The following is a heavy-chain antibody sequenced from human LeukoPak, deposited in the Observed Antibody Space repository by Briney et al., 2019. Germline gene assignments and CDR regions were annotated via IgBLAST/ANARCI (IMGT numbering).Heavy chain of an antibody. Sequence: GGSLRLSCVASGFTFSNYNMNWVRQAPGKGLEWVSSISSSSSYIYYADSVKGRFTISRDNAKNSLYLQMNSLRAEDTAVYYCARGGVVVPAATLNWFDPWGQGTLVTVSS. D-gene: IGHD2-2*01. V-gene: IGHV3-21*01. CDR1: GFTFSNYN. CDR3: ARGGVVVPAATLNWFDP. CDR2: ISSSSSYI. J-gene: IGHJ5*02.